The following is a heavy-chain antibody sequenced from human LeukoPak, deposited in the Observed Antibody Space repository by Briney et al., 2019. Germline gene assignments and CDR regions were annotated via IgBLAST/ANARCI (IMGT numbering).Heavy chain of an antibody. D-gene: IGHD6-19*01. CDR2: IYYSGNT. CDR3: ARNQAVAANRGAFDI. Sequence: SETLSLTCAVSGYSISSNNWWAWIRQPPGKGLEWIGYIYYSGNTYYNPYNPSLTSRVPMSVDTSKNQFSLKLDSVTEIDTAMYYCARNQAVAANRGAFDIWGQGTMVTVSS. CDR1: GYSISSNNW. J-gene: IGHJ3*02. V-gene: IGHV4-28*01.